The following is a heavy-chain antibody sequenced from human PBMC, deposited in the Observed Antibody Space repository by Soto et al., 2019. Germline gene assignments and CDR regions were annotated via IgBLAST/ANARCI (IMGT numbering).Heavy chain of an antibody. CDR1: GGSMSKFY. D-gene: IGHD4-17*01. CDR3: VRDGSKTLRDCFDP. CDR2: VYATGTS. Sequence: SETLSLTCSVSGGSMSKFYWSWIRKTAGKGLEWMGRVYATGTSDYNPSLSSRIAMSVDISKKTFSLRLRSVTAADTGGYYCVRDGSKTLRDCFDPWGQGILVTVSS. V-gene: IGHV4-4*07. J-gene: IGHJ5*02.